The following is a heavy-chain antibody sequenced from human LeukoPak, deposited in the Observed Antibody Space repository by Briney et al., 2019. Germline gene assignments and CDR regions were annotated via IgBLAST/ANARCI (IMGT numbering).Heavy chain of an antibody. CDR2: ISYDGSNK. J-gene: IGHJ5*02. CDR3: ARGGQWGAP. Sequence: QPGGSLRLSCAASGFTFSSYAMHWVRQAPGKGLEWVAVISYDGSNKYYADSVKGRFTISRDNAKNSLYLQMNSLRAEDTAVYYCARGGQWGAPWGQGTLVTVSS. D-gene: IGHD6-19*01. V-gene: IGHV3-30*04. CDR1: GFTFSSYA.